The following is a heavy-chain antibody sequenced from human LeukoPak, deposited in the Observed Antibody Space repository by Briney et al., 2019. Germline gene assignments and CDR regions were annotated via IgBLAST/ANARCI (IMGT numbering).Heavy chain of an antibody. D-gene: IGHD5-12*01. J-gene: IGHJ5*02. Sequence: PSETLSLTCTVSGGSISSYYWSWIRQPPGKGLEWIGYIYTSGSTNYNPSLKSRVTISVDTSKNQFSLKLSSVTAADTAVYYCARWNSGYDSSVWFDPWGQGTLVTVSS. CDR3: ARWNSGYDSSVWFDP. CDR1: GGSISSYY. V-gene: IGHV4-4*09. CDR2: IYTSGST.